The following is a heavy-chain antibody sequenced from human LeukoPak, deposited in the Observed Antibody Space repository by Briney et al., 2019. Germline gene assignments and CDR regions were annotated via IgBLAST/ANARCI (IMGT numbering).Heavy chain of an antibody. CDR3: ASVPIAVAGRYFDY. D-gene: IGHD6-19*01. CDR1: GGSISSGSYY. J-gene: IGHJ4*02. CDR2: IYTSGTT. V-gene: IGHV4-61*02. Sequence: PSQTLSLTCTVSGGSISSGSYYFNWIRQPAGKGLEWIGRIYTSGTTNYNPSLKSRVSISVDTSKNQFSLRLSSVTAADTAVYYCASVPIAVAGRYFDYWGQGTLVTVSS.